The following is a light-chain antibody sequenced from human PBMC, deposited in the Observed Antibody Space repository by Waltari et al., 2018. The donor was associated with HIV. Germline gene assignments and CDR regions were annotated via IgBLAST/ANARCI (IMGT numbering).Light chain of an antibody. V-gene: IGKV2-28*01. CDR1: QNLLHSHRYNC. J-gene: IGKJ2*01. Sequence: DMGITQAPLSLPVTPVEPASSSCSSSQNLLHSHRYNCLAWYLQKPGQAPQLLIYLGSNRASGVPDRFSGSGSGTEFTLTISRVESEDVAVYYCMQDVQNPYTFGLGTKLQIK. CDR2: LGS. CDR3: MQDVQNPYT.